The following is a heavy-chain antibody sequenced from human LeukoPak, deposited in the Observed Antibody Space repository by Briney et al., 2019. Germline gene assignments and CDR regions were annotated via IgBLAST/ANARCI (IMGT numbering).Heavy chain of an antibody. CDR2: IYYSGST. Sequence: SSETLSLTCTVSGGSMSPYHWGWIRQPPGKGLEWTGYIYYSGSTNYNPSLKSRVTISVDTSKNQFSLKLSSVTAADTAVYYCARGGYYDSSGYSNDYWGQGTLVTVSS. D-gene: IGHD3-22*01. J-gene: IGHJ4*02. CDR1: GGSMSPYH. V-gene: IGHV4-59*01. CDR3: ARGGYYDSSGYSNDY.